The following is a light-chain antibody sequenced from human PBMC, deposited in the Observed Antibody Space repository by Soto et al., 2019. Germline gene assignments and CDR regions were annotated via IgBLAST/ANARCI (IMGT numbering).Light chain of an antibody. CDR3: CSYAGRSTCSYV. CDR2: EVS. CDR1: SSDVGSYNL. Sequence: QSALTQPASVSGSPGQSITISCTGTSSDVGSYNLVSWYQQHPGKAPKLMIYEVSKRPSGVSNRFSGSKSGNTASLTISGLQAEDEADYYGCSYAGRSTCSYVFGNGTKLTVL. V-gene: IGLV2-23*02. J-gene: IGLJ1*01.